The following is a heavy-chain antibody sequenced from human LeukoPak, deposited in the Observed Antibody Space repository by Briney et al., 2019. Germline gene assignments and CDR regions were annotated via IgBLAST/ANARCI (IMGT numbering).Heavy chain of an antibody. CDR1: GYTFTSYY. J-gene: IGHJ4*02. D-gene: IGHD6-19*01. V-gene: IGHV1-46*01. CDR3: ARDQWLENLVDY. Sequence: ASVKVSCKASGYTFTSYYMHWVRQAPGQGLEWMGIINPSGGSTSYAQKFQGRVTMTRDTSTSTVYMDLSSLRSEDTAVYYCARDQWLENLVDYWGQGTLVTVSS. CDR2: INPSGGST.